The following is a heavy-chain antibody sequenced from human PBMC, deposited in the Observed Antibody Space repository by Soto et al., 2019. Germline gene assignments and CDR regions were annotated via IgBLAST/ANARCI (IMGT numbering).Heavy chain of an antibody. V-gene: IGHV3-33*01. J-gene: IGHJ4*02. CDR3: AREEYCSGGSCYRRKYFDY. D-gene: IGHD2-15*01. CDR2: IWYDGSNK. Sequence: QVQLVESGGGVVQPGRSLRLSCAASGFTFSSYGMHWVRQAPGKGLEWVAVIWYDGSNKYYADSVKGRFTISRDNSKNTLYLQMNSLRAEDTAVYYCAREEYCSGGSCYRRKYFDYWGQGTLVTVSS. CDR1: GFTFSSYG.